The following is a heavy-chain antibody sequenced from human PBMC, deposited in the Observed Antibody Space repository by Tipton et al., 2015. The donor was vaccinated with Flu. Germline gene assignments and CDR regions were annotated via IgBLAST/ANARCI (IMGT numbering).Heavy chain of an antibody. CDR1: GGSLSTTNYY. J-gene: IGHJ6*02. V-gene: IGHV4-39*01. CDR2: VYHTGST. Sequence: LRLSCSVSGGSLSTTNYYWGWIRQPPGQGLEWIGSVYHTGSTYYNPSLRSRGTISVDTSKNQFSLRLIYVTAADTAVYYCAIGKLVMPDLEDYYYPMDVWGQGTTVTVSS. D-gene: IGHD2-21*01. CDR3: AIGKLVMPDLEDYYYPMDV.